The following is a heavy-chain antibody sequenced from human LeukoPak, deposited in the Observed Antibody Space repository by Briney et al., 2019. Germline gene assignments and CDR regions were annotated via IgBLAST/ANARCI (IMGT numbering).Heavy chain of an antibody. CDR3: ARGGEVCSSTSCYRGHEY. Sequence: ASVKVSCKASGYSFTGYYMHWVRQAPGQGLEWMGWINPDTGGTSYAQRFQGRVTMTRDTSISTGYMELRRLTSDDTAVYYCARGGEVCSSTSCYRGHEYWGQGTLVTVSS. V-gene: IGHV1-2*02. D-gene: IGHD2-2*01. J-gene: IGHJ4*02. CDR1: GYSFTGYY. CDR2: INPDTGGT.